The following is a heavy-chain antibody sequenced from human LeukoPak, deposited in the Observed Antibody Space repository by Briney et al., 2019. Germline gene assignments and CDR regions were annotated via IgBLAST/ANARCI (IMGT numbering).Heavy chain of an antibody. V-gene: IGHV2-5*02. CDR1: GFPLSTSGVG. CDR2: IYWDDDK. CDR3: AHVWEDSSSWYHPLLRKPDAFAI. D-gene: IGHD6-13*01. J-gene: IGHJ3*02. Sequence: SGPMLVNPTQTLTLTCTFSGFPLSTSGVGVGWIRQPPGKALEWLALIYWDDDKRYSPSLKSRLTITKDTSKNQVVLTMTNMDPVDTATYYCAHVWEDSSSWYHPLLRKPDAFAIWGQGTMVTVSS.